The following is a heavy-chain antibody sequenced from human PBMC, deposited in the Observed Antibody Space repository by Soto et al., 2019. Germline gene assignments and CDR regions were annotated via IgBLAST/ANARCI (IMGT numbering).Heavy chain of an antibody. D-gene: IGHD3-9*01. CDR3: ARVGAYDILTGYYNPPYYYYYYGMDV. CDR2: ISAYNGNT. V-gene: IGHV1-18*04. J-gene: IGHJ6*02. CDR1: GYTFTSYG. Sequence: ASVKVSCKASGYTFTSYGISWVRQAPGQGLEWMGWISAYNGNTNYAQKLQGRVTMTTDTYTSTAYMELRSLRSDDTAVYYCARVGAYDILTGYYNPPYYYYYYGMDVWGQGTTVTVSS.